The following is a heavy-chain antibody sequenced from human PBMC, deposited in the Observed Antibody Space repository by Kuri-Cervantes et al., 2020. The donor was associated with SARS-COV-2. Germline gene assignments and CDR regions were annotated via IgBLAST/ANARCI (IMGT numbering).Heavy chain of an antibody. D-gene: IGHD3-10*01. CDR3: AKSGRQYDV. Sequence: GESLKISGAASGFTFSRYAMSWVRQAPGKGLEWVANIKPDGSEKNYVDSVKGRFTISRDNAKNSLYLQTNSLRVEDTAVYYCAKSGRQYDVWGQGTMVTVSS. CDR1: GFTFSRYA. V-gene: IGHV3-7*01. J-gene: IGHJ3*01. CDR2: IKPDGSEK.